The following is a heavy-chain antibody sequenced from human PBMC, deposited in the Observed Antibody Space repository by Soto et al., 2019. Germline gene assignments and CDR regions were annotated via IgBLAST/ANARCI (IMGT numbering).Heavy chain of an antibody. V-gene: IGHV1-46*01. CDR2: INPIGGRT. CDR1: GFTFTNYY. D-gene: IGHD1-20*01. Sequence: ASVKVSCKASGFTFTNYYMHWVRQAPGQGLEWMGMINPIGGRTTYAQKFQGRVTMTRDTSTSTVYMELSSLRSDDTAVYYCARGREGGILPWEYGAYDYWGQGTLVTVSS. CDR3: ARGREGGILPWEYGAYDY. J-gene: IGHJ4*02.